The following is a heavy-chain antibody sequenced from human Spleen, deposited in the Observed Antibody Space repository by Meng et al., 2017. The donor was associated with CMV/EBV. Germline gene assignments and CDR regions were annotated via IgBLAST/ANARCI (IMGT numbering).Heavy chain of an antibody. CDR3: ARGQKGYFDL. CDR1: GGSISSSNYY. Sequence: GQLQESGPGLVKPSQTLSLTCTVSGGSISSSNYYWSWIRQPPGKGLEWSGHIYNSGSTYYNPSLKSRITISVDTSKNQFSLKLSSVTAADTAVYYCARGQKGYFDLWGRGALVTVSS. CDR2: IYNSGST. J-gene: IGHJ2*01. V-gene: IGHV4-30-4*01.